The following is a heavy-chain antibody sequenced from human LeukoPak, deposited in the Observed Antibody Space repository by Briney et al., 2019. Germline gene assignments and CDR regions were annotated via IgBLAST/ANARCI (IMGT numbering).Heavy chain of an antibody. CDR2: INPSGGST. V-gene: IGHV1-46*01. CDR3: AREGDYYDTRYYFDY. Sequence: ASVKVSCKASGYTFTSYYMQWVRQAPGQGLEWMGIINPSGGSTSYAQKFQGRVTMTRDTSTSTVYMELSSLRSEDTAVYYCAREGDYYDTRYYFDYWGQGTLVTVSS. J-gene: IGHJ4*02. CDR1: GYTFTSYY. D-gene: IGHD3-22*01.